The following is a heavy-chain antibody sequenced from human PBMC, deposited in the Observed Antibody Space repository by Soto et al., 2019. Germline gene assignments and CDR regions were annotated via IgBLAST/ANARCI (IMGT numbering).Heavy chain of an antibody. D-gene: IGHD2-2*03. CDR2: IYSSETT. Sequence: ASETLSLTCTVSGGSVNSNSYSWGWIRQSPGKGLKRIGTIYSSETTHYNPSLRSRVTISVDTSMNEFSLSLRSVTAADTAFYYCGRLNGYCASTGCHGYYGMDVWGQGTTVT. CDR1: GGSVNSNSYS. J-gene: IGHJ6*02. CDR3: GRLNGYCASTGCHGYYGMDV. V-gene: IGHV4-39*01.